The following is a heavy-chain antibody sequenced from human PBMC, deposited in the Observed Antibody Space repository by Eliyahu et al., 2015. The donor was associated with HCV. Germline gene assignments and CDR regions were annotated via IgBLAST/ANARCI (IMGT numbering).Heavy chain of an antibody. CDR1: GAPLNDYF. CDR3: ATWSPGTFDY. CDR2: ITHSGDT. Sequence: VRLHQWGAGLLRPSETLSLTCEVPGAPLNDYFWTWIRQPPGKGLQWIGDITHSGDTSYSPSLKSRVIMSVDKAKSQVSLKLTSVTAADTAVYYCATWSPGTFDYWGQGTLVTVSS. V-gene: IGHV4-34*01. J-gene: IGHJ4*02. D-gene: IGHD1-1*01.